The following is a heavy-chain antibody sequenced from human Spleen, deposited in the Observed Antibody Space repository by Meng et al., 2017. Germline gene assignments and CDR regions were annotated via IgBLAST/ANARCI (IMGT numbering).Heavy chain of an antibody. V-gene: IGHV3-23*01. J-gene: IGHJ6*02. CDR3: VKDGKAVAGTKPYYYYGMDV. CDR1: GFTVSSNY. D-gene: IGHD6-19*01. Sequence: GESLKISCAASGFTVSSNYMSWVRQAPGKGLEWVSAISGSGGSTYYADSVKGRFTISRDNSKNTLYLQRNSLRAEDTAVYYCVKDGKAVAGTKPYYYYGMDVWGQGTTVTVSS. CDR2: ISGSGGST.